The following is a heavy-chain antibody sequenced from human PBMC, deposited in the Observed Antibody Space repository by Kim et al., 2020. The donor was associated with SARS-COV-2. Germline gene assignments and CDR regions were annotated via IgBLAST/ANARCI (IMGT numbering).Heavy chain of an antibody. Sequence: NGDTKYSQKFQGRATLTSETSASAAYMELSSLGSEDTAVYYCARSRSLDYWGQGTLVTVSS. V-gene: IGHV1-3*01. J-gene: IGHJ4*02. D-gene: IGHD1-26*01. CDR2: NGDT. CDR3: ARSRSLDY.